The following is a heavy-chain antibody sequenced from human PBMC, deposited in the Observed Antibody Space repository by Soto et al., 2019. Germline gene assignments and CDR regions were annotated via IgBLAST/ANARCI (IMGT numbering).Heavy chain of an antibody. CDR1: GFTFSSYA. V-gene: IGHV3-23*01. D-gene: IGHD3-10*01. CDR3: AKGSGGMEVREHILWYYYYGMDV. CDR2: ISGSGGST. J-gene: IGHJ6*02. Sequence: GGSLRLSCAASGFTFSSYAMSWVRQAPGKGLEWVSAISGSGGSTYYADSVKGRFTISRDNSKNTLYLQMNSLRAEDTAVYYCAKGSGGMEVREHILWYYYYGMDVWGQGTTVTVSS.